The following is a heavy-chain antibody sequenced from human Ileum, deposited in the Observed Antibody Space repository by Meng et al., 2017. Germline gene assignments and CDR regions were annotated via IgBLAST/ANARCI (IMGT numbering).Heavy chain of an antibody. CDR3: ARGSVVTTIPDDAFDV. CDR1: GFPFSTFA. Sequence: GGSLRLSCAASGFPFSTFAMNWVRQAPGKGLEWVAVISHDEIHTFYGDSAKGRFTISRDNSKNTLYLQMDSLRPEDTAVYYCARGSVVTTIPDDAFDVWGHGTMVTVSS. D-gene: IGHD2-21*02. CDR2: ISHDEIHT. V-gene: IGHV3-30*14. J-gene: IGHJ3*01.